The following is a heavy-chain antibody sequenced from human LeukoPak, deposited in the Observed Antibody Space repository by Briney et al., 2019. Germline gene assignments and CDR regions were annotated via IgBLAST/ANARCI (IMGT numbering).Heavy chain of an antibody. J-gene: IGHJ1*01. Sequence: GGSLRLSCAASGFTFSKYAFHWVRQAPGKGLEWVAIIAYDGSHKYYADSVKGRFSISRDNSNNTVLLQMNSLRAEGTAVYYCAKGGCSSTSCLTQHWGQGTLVTVSS. D-gene: IGHD2-2*01. V-gene: IGHV3-30-3*01. CDR2: IAYDGSHK. CDR1: GFTFSKYA. CDR3: AKGGCSSTSCLTQH.